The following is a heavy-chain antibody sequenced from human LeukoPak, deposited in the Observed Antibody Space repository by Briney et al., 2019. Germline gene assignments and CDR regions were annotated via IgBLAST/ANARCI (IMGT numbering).Heavy chain of an antibody. D-gene: IGHD3-10*01. V-gene: IGHV3-33*06. CDR2: IWYDGSNK. J-gene: IGHJ4*02. CDR3: AKLPLVLFGESGRSI. CDR1: GFTFSSYG. Sequence: GRSLRLSCAASGFTFSSYGMHWVRQAPGKGLEWVAVIWYDGSNKYYADSVKGRFTISRDSSKNTLYLQMNSLRAEDTAVYYCAKLPLVLFGESGRSIWGQGTLVTVSS.